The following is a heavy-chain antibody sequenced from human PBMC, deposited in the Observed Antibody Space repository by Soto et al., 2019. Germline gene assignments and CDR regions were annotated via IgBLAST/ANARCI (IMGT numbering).Heavy chain of an antibody. CDR3: ARDFGGGIAVAGVGFDY. V-gene: IGHV3-7*03. J-gene: IGHJ4*02. D-gene: IGHD6-19*01. CDR1: GFTFSSYW. CDR2: IKQDGSEK. Sequence: EVQMVESGGGLVQPGGSLRLSCATSGFTFSSYWMSWVRQAPGKGLEWVVNIKQDGSEKYYVDSVKGRFTISRDNAKNSLYLQMNSLRAEDTAMYYCARDFGGGIAVAGVGFDYWGQGTLVTVSS.